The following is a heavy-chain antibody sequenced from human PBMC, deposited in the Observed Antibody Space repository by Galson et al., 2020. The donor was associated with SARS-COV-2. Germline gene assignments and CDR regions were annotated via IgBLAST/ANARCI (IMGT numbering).Heavy chain of an antibody. D-gene: IGHD3-9*01. CDR3: ARLRYYDVLTGYIVDV. J-gene: IGHJ6*02. Sequence: ASVKVSCKASGYTFTDYYIHWVRQAPGQGLEWMGWINPKSGGTNYAQKFEGRVTMTRDTSLTTAYMEPSRLSADDTAVYYCARLRYYDVLTGYIVDVWGQGTMVTVSS. CDR2: INPKSGGT. V-gene: IGHV1-2*02. CDR1: GYTFTDYY.